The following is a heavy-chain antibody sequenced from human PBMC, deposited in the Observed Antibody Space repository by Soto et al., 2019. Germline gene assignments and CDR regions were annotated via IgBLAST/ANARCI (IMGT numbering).Heavy chain of an antibody. CDR3: AKGYSAGYYTSAIDY. CDR1: GFTFDDYA. V-gene: IGHV3-9*01. D-gene: IGHD3-3*01. CDR2: ISWNSGSI. J-gene: IGHJ4*02. Sequence: SGGSLRLSCAASGFTFDDYAMHWVRQAPGKGLEWVSGISWNSGSIGYADSVKGRFTISRDNAKNSLYLQMNSLRAEDTALYYCAKGYSAGYYTSAIDYWGQGTLVTVSS.